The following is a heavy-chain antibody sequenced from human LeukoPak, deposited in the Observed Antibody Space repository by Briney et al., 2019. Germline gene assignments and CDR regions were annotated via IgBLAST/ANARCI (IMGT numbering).Heavy chain of an antibody. CDR2: IIPIFGTA. Sequence: ASVKLSCKASGGTFSSYAISWVRQAPGQALEWMGGIIPIFGTANYAQKFQGRVTITTDESTSTAYMELSSLRSEDTAVYYCATSRLGYCSGGSCYSLDYWGQGTLVTVSS. D-gene: IGHD2-15*01. CDR1: GGTFSSYA. V-gene: IGHV1-69*05. CDR3: ATSRLGYCSGGSCYSLDY. J-gene: IGHJ4*02.